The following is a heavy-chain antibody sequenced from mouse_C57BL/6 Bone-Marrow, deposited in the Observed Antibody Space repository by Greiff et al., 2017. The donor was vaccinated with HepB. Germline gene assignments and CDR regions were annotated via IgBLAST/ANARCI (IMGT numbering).Heavy chain of an antibody. D-gene: IGHD1-1*01. CDR3: TRGGYYGTWFAY. CDR1: GFTFSSYA. J-gene: IGHJ3*01. V-gene: IGHV5-9-1*02. Sequence: EVQVVESGEGLVKPGGSLKLSCAASGFTFSSYAMSWVRQTPEKRLEWVAYISSGGDYIYYADTVKGRFTISRDNARNTLYLQMSSLKSEDTAMYYCTRGGYYGTWFAYWGQGTLVTVSA. CDR2: ISSGGDYI.